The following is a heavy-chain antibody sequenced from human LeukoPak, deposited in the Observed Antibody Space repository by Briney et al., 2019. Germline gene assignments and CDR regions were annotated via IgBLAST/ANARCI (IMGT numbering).Heavy chain of an antibody. CDR1: GFTFSSYS. D-gene: IGHD1-1*01. J-gene: IGHJ4*02. CDR3: ARCTTGKTFGSLREIKNPREIDY. Sequence: GGSLRLSCAASGFTFSSYSMNWVRQAPGKGLEWVSSISSSSSYINYADSVRGRFTISRDNAKNSLFLQMDSLRGEDTAVYYCARCTTGKTFGSLREIKNPREIDYWGQGTLVTVSS. V-gene: IGHV3-21*01. CDR2: ISSSSSYI.